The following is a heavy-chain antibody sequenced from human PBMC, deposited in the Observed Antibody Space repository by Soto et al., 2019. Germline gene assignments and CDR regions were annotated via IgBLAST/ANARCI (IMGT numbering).Heavy chain of an antibody. CDR1: GFTFSRYS. Sequence: AVGSLRLSCAASGFTFSRYSMNWVRQAPGKGLEWVSSISSSSSYIYYADSVKGRFTISRDNAKNSLYLQMNSLRAEDTAVYYCATESPVFDYYYGMDVWGQGTTVTVSS. D-gene: IGHD2-8*01. CDR3: ATESPVFDYYYGMDV. J-gene: IGHJ6*02. CDR2: ISSSSSYI. V-gene: IGHV3-21*01.